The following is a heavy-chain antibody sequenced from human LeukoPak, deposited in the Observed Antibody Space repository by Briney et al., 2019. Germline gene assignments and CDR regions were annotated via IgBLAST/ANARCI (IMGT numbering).Heavy chain of an antibody. D-gene: IGHD1-26*01. V-gene: IGHV1-18*01. J-gene: IGHJ5*02. CDR1: GYTFTDYG. Sequence: ASVKVSCKASGYTFTDYGVSWVRQAPGQGLEWMGWISAYDGKTKFDPKVQDRVTLTIDTSATTAFMDLRSLRLDDTAVYYCVRSSGRYSNLWGQGTLVIVSS. CDR2: ISAYDGKT. CDR3: VRSSGRYSNL.